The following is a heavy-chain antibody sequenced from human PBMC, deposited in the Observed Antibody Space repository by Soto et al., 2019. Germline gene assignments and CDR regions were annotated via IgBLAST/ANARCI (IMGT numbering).Heavy chain of an antibody. CDR3: ARDLSWGSKWYYYMDV. CDR2: ISSRSTNI. V-gene: IGHV3-48*02. CDR1: GFTISGNA. Sequence: EVQLVKSGGGLVQPGGSLRLSCAASGFTISGNAMNWVRQAPGRGLEWVSYISSRSTNIHYADSVRGRFTISRDNAKNSLYLQMNSLRDEDTAVYRCARDLSWGSKWYYYMDVWGKGTTVTVSS. D-gene: IGHD3-16*01. J-gene: IGHJ6*03.